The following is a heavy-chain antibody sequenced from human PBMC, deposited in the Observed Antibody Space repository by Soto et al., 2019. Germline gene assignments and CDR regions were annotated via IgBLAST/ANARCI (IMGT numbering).Heavy chain of an antibody. Sequence: QVQLVESGGGVVQPGRSLRLSCAASGFTFSSYGMHWVRQAPGKGLEWVAVIWYDGSNKYYADSVKGRFTISRDNSKNTLYLQMNSLRAEDTAVYYCARDSDGDYPRDLIRYYYYGMDVWGQGTTVTVSS. J-gene: IGHJ6*02. D-gene: IGHD4-17*01. CDR2: IWYDGSNK. CDR3: ARDSDGDYPRDLIRYYYYGMDV. CDR1: GFTFSSYG. V-gene: IGHV3-33*01.